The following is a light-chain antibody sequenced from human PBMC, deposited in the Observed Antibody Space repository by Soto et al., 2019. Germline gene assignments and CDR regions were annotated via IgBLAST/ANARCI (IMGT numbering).Light chain of an antibody. J-gene: IGKJ1*01. V-gene: IGKV3-15*01. Sequence: EIVLTQSPATLSLSPGERATLSCRASQSVSSNLAWYQQKPGQAPRLLIYGASTRATGIPARFSGSGSGTEFTLTISSLQSEDLVVYYCQQYNNWWTFGQGTKVDIK. CDR2: GAS. CDR1: QSVSSN. CDR3: QQYNNWWT.